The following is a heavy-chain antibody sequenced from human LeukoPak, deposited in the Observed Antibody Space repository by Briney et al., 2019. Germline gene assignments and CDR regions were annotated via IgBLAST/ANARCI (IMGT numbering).Heavy chain of an antibody. Sequence: GESLKISCKGSGYSFTHYWIGWVRQMPGKGLEWMGIIYPGDSDTRYSPSFQGQVTISADKSISTAYLQWSSLKASDTAMFYCARLEVSDERGLLYFDYWGQGTLVTVSS. D-gene: IGHD5-18*01. J-gene: IGHJ4*02. CDR3: ARLEVSDERGLLYFDY. V-gene: IGHV5-51*01. CDR2: IYPGDSDT. CDR1: GYSFTHYW.